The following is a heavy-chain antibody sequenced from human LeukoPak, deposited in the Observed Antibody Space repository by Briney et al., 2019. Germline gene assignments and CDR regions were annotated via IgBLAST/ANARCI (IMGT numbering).Heavy chain of an antibody. CDR1: GYTFTSYG. D-gene: IGHD2-15*01. J-gene: IGHJ4*02. CDR3: TAASDY. CDR2: IKSKTDGGTT. Sequence: SCKASGYTFTSYGISWVRQAPGKGLEWVGRIKSKTDGGTTDYAAPVKGRFTISRDDSKNTLYLQMNSLKTEDTAVYYCTAASDYWGQGTLVTVSS. V-gene: IGHV3-15*01.